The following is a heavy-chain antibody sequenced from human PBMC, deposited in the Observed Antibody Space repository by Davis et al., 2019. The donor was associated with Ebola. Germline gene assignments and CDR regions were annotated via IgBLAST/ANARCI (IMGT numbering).Heavy chain of an antibody. CDR2: ISGSGDST. CDR1: GFTFRSYA. V-gene: IGHV3-23*01. D-gene: IGHD6-19*01. CDR3: ARTYSSAWFFPVDF. Sequence: GGSLRLSCAASGFTFRSYAMSWVRQAPGRGLEWVSTISGSGDSTYYADSVKGRFTISRDNSKNTLYLQMNSLKGEDTAVHYCARTYSSAWFFPVDFWGQGTLVTVSS. J-gene: IGHJ4*02.